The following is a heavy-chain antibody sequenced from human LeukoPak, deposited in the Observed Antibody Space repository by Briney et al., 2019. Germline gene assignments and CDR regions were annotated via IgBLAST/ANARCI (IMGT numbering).Heavy chain of an antibody. J-gene: IGHJ4*02. CDR2: IIPIFGTA. D-gene: IGHD5-18*01. CDR1: GGTFSSYA. Sequence: SVKVSCKASGGTFSSYAISWVRQAPGQGLEWMGGIIPIFGTANYAQKFQGRVTITADESTSTAYMELSSLRSEDTAVYYCARESSQTAMVFYYWGQGTLVTVSS. CDR3: ARESSQTAMVFYY. V-gene: IGHV1-69*01.